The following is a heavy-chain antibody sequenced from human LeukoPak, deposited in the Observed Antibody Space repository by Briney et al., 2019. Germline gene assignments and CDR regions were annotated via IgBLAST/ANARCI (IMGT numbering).Heavy chain of an antibody. J-gene: IGHJ4*02. CDR1: GFTVSSNY. CDR3: ARGLDGSGYYYLDY. D-gene: IGHD3-22*01. V-gene: IGHV3-66*01. CDR2: IYSGGST. Sequence: GGSLRLSCAASGFTVSSNYMSWVRQAPGKGLEWVSVIYSGGSTYYADSVKGRFTISRDNSKNTLYLQMNSLRAEDTAVYYCARGLDGSGYYYLDYWGQGTLVTVSS.